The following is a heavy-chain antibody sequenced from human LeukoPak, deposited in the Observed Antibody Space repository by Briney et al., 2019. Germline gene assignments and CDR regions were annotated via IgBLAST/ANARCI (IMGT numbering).Heavy chain of an antibody. Sequence: ASVKVSCKASGYTFTSYYMHWVRQAPGQGLEWMGIINPSGGSTSYAQKFQGRVTMTRDMSTSTVYMELSSLRSEDTAVYYCARDHPLLSGSYEDYFDYWGQGTLVTVSS. V-gene: IGHV1-46*01. CDR1: GYTFTSYY. D-gene: IGHD1-26*01. CDR2: INPSGGST. CDR3: ARDHPLLSGSYEDYFDY. J-gene: IGHJ4*02.